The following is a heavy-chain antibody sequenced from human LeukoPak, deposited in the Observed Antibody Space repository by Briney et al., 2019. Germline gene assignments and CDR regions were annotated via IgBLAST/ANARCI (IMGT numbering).Heavy chain of an antibody. CDR1: GFTFSSYW. CDR3: GRTDIVVELGITRRFDC. CDR2: IKQDGSDK. J-gene: IGHJ4*02. Sequence: PGGSLRLSCAASGFTFSSYWMNWVRQAPGKGLEGVANIKQDGSDKYYVDSVKGRFTISRDNAKNSLYLQMNSLRVDDTAVYYCGRTDIVVELGITRRFDCWGQGTLVTVSS. V-gene: IGHV3-7*03. D-gene: IGHD2-15*01.